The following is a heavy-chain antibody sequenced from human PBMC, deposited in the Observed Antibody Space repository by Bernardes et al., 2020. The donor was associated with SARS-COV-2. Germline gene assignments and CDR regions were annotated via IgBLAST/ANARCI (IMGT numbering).Heavy chain of an antibody. J-gene: IGHJ6*02. Sequence: GGSLRPSCAASGSTSNDAWMNWVRHAPGKGRGWVGLIKSKTDGGTTGYAAPVKGRFIIPRDDSKNTLYRHMNRLKTEDTAVYYCLIRPMDVWGQGTTATVSS. V-gene: IGHV3-15*01. CDR1: GSTSNDAW. CDR3: LIRPMDV. CDR2: IKSKTDGGTT.